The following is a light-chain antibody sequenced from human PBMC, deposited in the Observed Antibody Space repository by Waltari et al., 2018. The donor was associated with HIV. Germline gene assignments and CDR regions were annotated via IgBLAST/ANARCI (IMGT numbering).Light chain of an antibody. CDR1: TSNIGRSY. V-gene: IGLV1-47*01. CDR3: AASYHDLSAVL. CDR2: RNY. Sequence: QSVLTQAPSTSETPGQRVTISCSGSTSNIGRSYVYWYHQLPGTAPKLLIYRNYQRPSGVPDRFSGSKSGTSASLAISRLRPEDEGDYFCAASYHDLSAVLFGGGTKLTVL. J-gene: IGLJ2*01.